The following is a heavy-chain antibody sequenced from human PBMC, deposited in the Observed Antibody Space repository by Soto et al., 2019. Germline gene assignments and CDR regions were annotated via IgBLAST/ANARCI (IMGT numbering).Heavy chain of an antibody. D-gene: IGHD6-19*01. J-gene: IGHJ4*02. CDR2: ISTSGATR. CDR3: ARFFGSGFDY. Sequence: GESLKISCVASGFTFSTDSMNWVRQAPGKGLEWVAHISTSGATRYYADSVKGRFTISRDNAKTSLYLQMDSLRNEDTAVYYCARFFGSGFDYWGQGTLVTSPQ. V-gene: IGHV3-48*02. CDR1: GFTFSTDS.